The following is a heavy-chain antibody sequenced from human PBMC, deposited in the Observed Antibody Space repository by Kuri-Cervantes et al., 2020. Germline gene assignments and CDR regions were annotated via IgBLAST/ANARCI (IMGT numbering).Heavy chain of an antibody. D-gene: IGHD6-19*01. V-gene: IGHV3-30*01. CDR2: VSYDGSNK. CDR3: AVGQWLDI. J-gene: IGHJ3*02. Sequence: GESLKISWAASGFTFSSYAMHWVRQAPGKGLEWVAVVSYDGSNKYYADSVKGRFTISRDNSKNTLYLQMNSLRAEDTAVYYCAVGQWLDIWGQGTMVTVSS. CDR1: GFTFSSYA.